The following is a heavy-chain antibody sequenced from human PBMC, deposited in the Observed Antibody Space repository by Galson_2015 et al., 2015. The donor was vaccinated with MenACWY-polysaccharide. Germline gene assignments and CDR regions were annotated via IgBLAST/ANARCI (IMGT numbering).Heavy chain of an antibody. CDR1: GDSVSSHSAA. D-gene: IGHD6-19*01. J-gene: IGHJ4*02. CDR3: TRSIHISGWGGDFES. Sequence: CAISGDSVSSHSAAWNWIRQSPSRGLERLGKTYYRSRWYNDYATSVKSRISIKADTPKNQFSLQLNSVTPEDTALYYCTRSIHISGWGGDFESWGQGTLVTVSS. CDR2: TYYRSRWYN. V-gene: IGHV6-1*01.